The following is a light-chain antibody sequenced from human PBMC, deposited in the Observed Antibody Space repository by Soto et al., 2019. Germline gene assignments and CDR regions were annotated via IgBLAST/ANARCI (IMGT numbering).Light chain of an antibody. Sequence: DIQLTPSPSFLSASVGDRVTISCRSSQGINSFLAWYQQKPGKAPNLLISAASTLRAGVPSRFSGSGSGTEFTLTISSLQPEDFATYYCQHLNTYPLTFGGGTKV. V-gene: IGKV1-9*01. CDR1: QGINSF. J-gene: IGKJ4*01. CDR3: QHLNTYPLT. CDR2: AAS.